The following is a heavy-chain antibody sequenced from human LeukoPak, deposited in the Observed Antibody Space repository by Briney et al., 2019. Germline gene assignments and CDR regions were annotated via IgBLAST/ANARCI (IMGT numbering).Heavy chain of an antibody. V-gene: IGHV3-23*01. Sequence: GGSLRLSCAASGFTFSSYAMSWVRQAPGKGLEWVSAISGSGGSTYYADSVKGRFTISRDNSKNTLYLQMNSLSAEDTAVYYCAKASSYYYDSSGDFWGQGTLVTVSS. D-gene: IGHD3-22*01. CDR2: ISGSGGST. CDR1: GFTFSSYA. CDR3: AKASSYYYDSSGDF. J-gene: IGHJ4*02.